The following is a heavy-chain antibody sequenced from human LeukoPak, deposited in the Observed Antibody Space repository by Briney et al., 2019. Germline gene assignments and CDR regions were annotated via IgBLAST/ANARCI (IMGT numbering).Heavy chain of an antibody. D-gene: IGHD6-13*01. V-gene: IGHV4-39*01. J-gene: IGHJ5*02. CDR3: ARHDRAAVGDWEFDP. CDR2: IYYSGST. CDR1: GGSISPYY. Sequence: SETLSLTCTVSGGSISPYYWGWIRQPPGKGLEWIGTIYYSGSTYYNPSLKSRVTISVDTSKNQFSLKLSSVTAADTAVYYCARHDRAAVGDWEFDPWGQGTLVTVSS.